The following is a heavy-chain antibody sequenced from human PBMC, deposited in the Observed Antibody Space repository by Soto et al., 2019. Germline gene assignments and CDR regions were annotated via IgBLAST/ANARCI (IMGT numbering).Heavy chain of an antibody. CDR3: AKDIFGEEAVAGFDY. J-gene: IGHJ4*02. CDR1: GFTFDDYA. Sequence: GGSLRLSCAASGFTFDDYAMHWVRQAPGKGLEWVSGISWNSGSIGYADSVKGRFTISRDNAKNSLYLQMNSLRAEDTALYYCAKDIFGEEAVAGFDYWGQGTLVTVSS. CDR2: ISWNSGSI. D-gene: IGHD6-19*01. V-gene: IGHV3-9*01.